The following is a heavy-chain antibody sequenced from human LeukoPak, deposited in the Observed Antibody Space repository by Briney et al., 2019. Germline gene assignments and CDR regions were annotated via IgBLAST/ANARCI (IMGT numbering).Heavy chain of an antibody. J-gene: IGHJ4*02. Sequence: GESLKISCKGSGYSFTSYWIGWVRQMPEKGLEWMGIIYPDDSDTRYSPSFQGQVTISADKSINTAYLQWSSLKASDTAMYYCARLYSITGFDYWGQGTLVTVSS. CDR3: ARLYSITGFDY. CDR1: GYSFTSYW. CDR2: IYPDDSDT. D-gene: IGHD3-16*01. V-gene: IGHV5-51*01.